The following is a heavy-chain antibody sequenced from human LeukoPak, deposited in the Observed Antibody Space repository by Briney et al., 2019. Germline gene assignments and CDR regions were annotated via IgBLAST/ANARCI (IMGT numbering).Heavy chain of an antibody. CDR3: AKGYGSGSYSRPFDY. CDR1: GFTFDDYA. Sequence: GGSLRLSCAASGFTFDDYAMHWVRHAPGKGLEWVSLISGDGGSTYYADSVKGRFTISRDNSKNSLYLQMNSLRTEDTALYYCAKGYGSGSYSRPFDYWGQGTLVTVSS. CDR2: ISGDGGST. D-gene: IGHD3-10*01. J-gene: IGHJ4*02. V-gene: IGHV3-43*02.